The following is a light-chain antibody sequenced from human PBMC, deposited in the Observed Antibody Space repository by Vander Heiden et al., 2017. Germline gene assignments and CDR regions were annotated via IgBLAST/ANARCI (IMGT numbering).Light chain of an antibody. J-gene: IGKJ4*01. Sequence: EKVMTQSPATLSVSPGERATLSCRASQSVSSNLAWYQHKPGQAPRLLIYGASTRATGIAARFSGSGSGTEFTLTISSLQSEDFAVYYCQQDNDWPLTFGGRTKVEIK. CDR2: GAS. CDR3: QQDNDWPLT. V-gene: IGKV3-15*01. CDR1: QSVSSN.